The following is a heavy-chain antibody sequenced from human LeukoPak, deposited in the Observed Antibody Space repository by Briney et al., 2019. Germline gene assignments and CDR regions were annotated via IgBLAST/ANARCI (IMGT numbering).Heavy chain of an antibody. D-gene: IGHD6-13*01. CDR3: AKGARGYSSTWYYRGYYHGMDV. J-gene: IGHJ6*02. CDR2: ISGSRGTT. CDR1: GFTFSDYA. Sequence: PGGSLRLSCAASGFTFSDYAMSWVRQAPGKGLEWVSAISGSRGTTYYADSVKGQFTISRDNSKSTVYLQMNSLSDEDTAVYYCAKGARGYSSTWYYRGYYHGMDVWGQGTTVTVSS. V-gene: IGHV3-23*01.